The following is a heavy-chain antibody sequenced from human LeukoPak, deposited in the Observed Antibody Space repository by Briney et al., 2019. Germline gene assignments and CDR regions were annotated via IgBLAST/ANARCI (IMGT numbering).Heavy chain of an antibody. D-gene: IGHD3-16*01. Sequence: GGSLRLSCAASGFTFSSYSMNWVRQAPGKGLEWVLAISGSGGSTYYADSVKGRFTISRDNSKNTLYLQMNSLRAEDTAVYYCANLLGVNDYWGQGTLVTVSS. CDR3: ANLLGVNDY. V-gene: IGHV3-23*01. J-gene: IGHJ4*02. CDR1: GFTFSSYS. CDR2: ISGSGGST.